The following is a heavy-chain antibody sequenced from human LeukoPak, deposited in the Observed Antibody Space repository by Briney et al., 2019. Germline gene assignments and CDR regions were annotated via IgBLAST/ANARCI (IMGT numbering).Heavy chain of an antibody. Sequence: GGSLRLSCAASGFTFSSYWMSWVRQAPGKGLEWVANIKQDGSEKYYVDSVKGRFTISRDNAKNSLYLQMNSLRAEDTAVYYCAGAATIVGAIRVGYYFDYWGQGTLVTVSS. CDR1: GFTFSSYW. CDR3: AGAATIVGAIRVGYYFDY. J-gene: IGHJ4*02. V-gene: IGHV3-7*01. D-gene: IGHD1-26*01. CDR2: IKQDGSEK.